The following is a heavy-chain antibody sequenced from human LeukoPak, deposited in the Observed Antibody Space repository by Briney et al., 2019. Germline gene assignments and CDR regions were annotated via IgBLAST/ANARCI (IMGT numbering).Heavy chain of an antibody. CDR2: IVVGSGNT. CDR1: GFTFTSSA. Sequence: GTSVKVSCKASGFTFTSSAMQWVRQARGQRLEWIGWIVVGSGNTNYAPKFQERVTITRDMSTSTAYMELSSLRSEDTAVYYCAAELHYYDKYDAFDIWGQGTMVTVSS. CDR3: AAELHYYDKYDAFDI. D-gene: IGHD3-22*01. J-gene: IGHJ3*02. V-gene: IGHV1-58*02.